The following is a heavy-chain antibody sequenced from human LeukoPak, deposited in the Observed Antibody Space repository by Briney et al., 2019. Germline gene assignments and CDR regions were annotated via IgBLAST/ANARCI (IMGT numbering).Heavy chain of an antibody. Sequence: PGGSLRLSCAASGVTFSTYWMHWVRQAPGKGLVWVSRISTDGSSTNYADSVKGRFSISRDNAKNTPYLQMNSLRAEDTAVYYCARRSAGTRYYYGMDVWGQGTTVTVSS. CDR1: GVTFSTYW. V-gene: IGHV3-74*01. J-gene: IGHJ6*02. D-gene: IGHD3-3*01. CDR2: ISTDGSST. CDR3: ARRSAGTRYYYGMDV.